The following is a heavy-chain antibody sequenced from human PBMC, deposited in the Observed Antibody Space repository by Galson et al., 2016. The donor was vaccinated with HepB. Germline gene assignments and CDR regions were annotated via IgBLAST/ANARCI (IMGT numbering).Heavy chain of an antibody. J-gene: IGHJ1*01. CDR3: ANRYCGGDCSYPEYFQH. V-gene: IGHV3-23*01. Sequence: SLRLSCAASGFIFSSYAMSWVRQAPGKGLEWVASIGGNDGITHYADSVKGRFSISRDNSREMVFLQMNSLRAEDTAVYYCANRYCGGDCSYPEYFQHWGQGTLVSVSS. D-gene: IGHD2-21*01. CDR1: GFIFSSYA. CDR2: IGGNDGIT.